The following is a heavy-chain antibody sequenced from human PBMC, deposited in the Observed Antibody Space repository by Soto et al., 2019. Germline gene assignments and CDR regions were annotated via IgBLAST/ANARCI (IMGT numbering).Heavy chain of an antibody. CDR2: ISGSGGST. CDR1: GFTFSSYA. J-gene: IGHJ4*02. Sequence: EVQLLESGGGLVQPGGSLRLSCAASGFTFSSYAMSWVRQAPGKGLEWVSAISGSGGSTYYADSVKGRFTISRDNSNNRPYLQMNSLRAEDTAVYYCAKDLWDIGATIGDSLDHWGQGTLVTVSS. V-gene: IGHV3-23*01. D-gene: IGHD5-12*01. CDR3: AKDLWDIGATIGDSLDH.